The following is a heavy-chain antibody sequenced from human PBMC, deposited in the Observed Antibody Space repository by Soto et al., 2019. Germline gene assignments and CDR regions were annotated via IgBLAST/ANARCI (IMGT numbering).Heavy chain of an antibody. CDR3: ARDQLEGNWFDP. Sequence: SETLSLTCTVSGVSFSSYYWSWIRQPPGKGLEWIGYIHYSGSTSYNPSLKSRVTISVDKSKNQFSLKLSSVTAADTAVYYCARDQLEGNWFDPWGQGTLVTVSS. CDR2: IHYSGST. CDR1: GVSFSSYY. D-gene: IGHD1-1*01. V-gene: IGHV4-59*12. J-gene: IGHJ5*02.